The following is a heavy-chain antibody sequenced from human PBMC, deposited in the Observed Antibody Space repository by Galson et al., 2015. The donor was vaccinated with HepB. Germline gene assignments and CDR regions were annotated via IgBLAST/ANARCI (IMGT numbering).Heavy chain of an antibody. Sequence: SLRLSCATSGFTFSSHAMSWVRQTPGKGLEWVSALSGSGSSTFYADSVKGRFTISRDNSRNTLYLQMNSLRAEDTALYYCAKVYYVSGRYYRGGNYFDYWGQGTLVTVSS. CDR2: LSGSGSST. CDR1: GFTFSSHA. D-gene: IGHD3-10*01. V-gene: IGHV3-23*01. J-gene: IGHJ4*02. CDR3: AKVYYVSGRYYRGGNYFDY.